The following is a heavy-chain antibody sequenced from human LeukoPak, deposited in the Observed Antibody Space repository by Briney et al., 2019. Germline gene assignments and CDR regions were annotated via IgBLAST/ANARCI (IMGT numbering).Heavy chain of an antibody. V-gene: IGHV3-13*01. CDR3: ARVAKFGYYDFWSGYYDLVY. CDR2: IGTAGDT. Sequence: GRSLRLSCAASGFTFSSYDMHWVRQATGKGLEWVSAIGTAGDTYYPGSVKGRFTISRDNSKNTLYLQMNSLRAEDTAVYYCARVAKFGYYDFWSGYYDLVYWGQGTLVTVSS. J-gene: IGHJ4*02. D-gene: IGHD3-3*01. CDR1: GFTFSSYD.